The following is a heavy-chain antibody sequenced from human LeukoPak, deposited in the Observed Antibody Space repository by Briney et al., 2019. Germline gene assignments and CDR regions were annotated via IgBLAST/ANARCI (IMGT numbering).Heavy chain of an antibody. CDR2: ISIGGDTT. Sequence: GSLRLSCAAPGFTFSSHVMCWVRQALGGGLEWVSSISIGGDTTYSDSVKGWFTISRDNSKNTLYLQLDGLRAEDTAIYYCAKEIRPNDCWGQGTLVTVSS. V-gene: IGHV3-23*01. CDR3: AKEIRPNDC. D-gene: IGHD4-17*01. J-gene: IGHJ4*02. CDR1: GFTFSSHV.